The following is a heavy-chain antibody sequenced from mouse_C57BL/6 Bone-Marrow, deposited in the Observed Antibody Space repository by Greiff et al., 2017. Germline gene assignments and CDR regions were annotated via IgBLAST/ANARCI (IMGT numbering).Heavy chain of an antibody. J-gene: IGHJ2*01. CDR2: IRNKANNHAT. D-gene: IGHD1-1*01. V-gene: IGHV6-6*01. Sequence: EVKLVESGGGLVQPGGSMKLSCAASGFTFSDAWMDWVRQSPEKGLEWVAEIRNKANNHATYYAESVKGRFTISRDDSKSSVYLQMNSLRAEDTGIYYCTGDYGSSGDYCDYWGQGTTLTVSS. CDR3: TGDYGSSGDYCDY. CDR1: GFTFSDAW.